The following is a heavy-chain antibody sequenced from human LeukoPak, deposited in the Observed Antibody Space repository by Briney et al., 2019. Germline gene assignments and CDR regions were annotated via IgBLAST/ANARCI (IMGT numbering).Heavy chain of an antibody. J-gene: IGHJ6*02. Sequence: SETLSLTCTVSGGSISSSSYYWGWIRQPPGKGLEWIGSIYYSGSTNYNPSLKSRVTISVDTSKNQFSLKLSSVTAADTAVYYCARDRRTLWDRYYYYGMDVWGQGTTVTVSS. D-gene: IGHD1-26*01. CDR1: GGSISSSSYY. CDR3: ARDRRTLWDRYYYYGMDV. CDR2: IYYSGST. V-gene: IGHV4-39*07.